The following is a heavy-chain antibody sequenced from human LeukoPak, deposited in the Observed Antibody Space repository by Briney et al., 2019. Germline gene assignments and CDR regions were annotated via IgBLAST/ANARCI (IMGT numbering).Heavy chain of an antibody. D-gene: IGHD4-11*01. CDR1: GFTVSSNY. Sequence: GGSLRLSCAASGFTVSSNYMSWVRQAPGKGLEWVSVIYSGGSTYYADSVKGRFTISRDNSKNTLYLQMNSLRAEDTAVYYCARATRTLYYYYGMDVWGQGTTVTVSS. J-gene: IGHJ6*02. V-gene: IGHV3-66*01. CDR2: IYSGGST. CDR3: ARATRTLYYYYGMDV.